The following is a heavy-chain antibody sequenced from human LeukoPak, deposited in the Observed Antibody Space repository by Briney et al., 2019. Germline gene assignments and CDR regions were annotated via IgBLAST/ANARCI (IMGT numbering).Heavy chain of an antibody. V-gene: IGHV3-33*01. D-gene: IGHD6-25*01. CDR2: IWYDGSNK. CDR3: ARDPYSSGVNWFDP. Sequence: GRSLRLSCAACGFTFSSYGMHWVRQAPGKGLEWVAVIWYDGSNKYYADSVKGRFNISRDNSKNTLYLQMNSLRAEDTAVYYCARDPYSSGVNWFDPWGQGTLVTVSS. CDR1: GFTFSSYG. J-gene: IGHJ5*02.